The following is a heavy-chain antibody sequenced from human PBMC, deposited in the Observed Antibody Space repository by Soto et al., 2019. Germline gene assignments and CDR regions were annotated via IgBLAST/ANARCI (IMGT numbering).Heavy chain of an antibody. J-gene: IGHJ4*02. D-gene: IGHD6-13*01. CDR2: IWYDGSYK. CDR1: GFTFSNYG. CDR3: ARAGGRTAALEKFDY. V-gene: IGHV3-33*01. Sequence: QVQLLESGGDVVQPGRSLRLSCAASGFTFSNYGIHWVRQTPGKGLEWVAVIWYDGSYKYYADSVRGRFTISRDSSKNTVYLQMNSLRAEDTAIYYCARAGGRTAALEKFDYWGQGTLVTVSS.